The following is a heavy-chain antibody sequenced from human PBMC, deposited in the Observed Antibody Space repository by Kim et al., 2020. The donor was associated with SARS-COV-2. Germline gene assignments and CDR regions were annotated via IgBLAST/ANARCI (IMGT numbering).Heavy chain of an antibody. D-gene: IGHD6-6*01. V-gene: IGHV1-8*01. Sequence: ASVKVSCKASGYTFTSYDINWVRQATGQGLEWMGWMNPNSGNTGYAQKFQGRVTMTRNTSISTAYMELSSLRSEDTAVYYCAAAKLVVGYYYYYMDVWGKGTTVTVSS. CDR3: AAAKLVVGYYYYYMDV. CDR2: MNPNSGNT. J-gene: IGHJ6*03. CDR1: GYTFTSYD.